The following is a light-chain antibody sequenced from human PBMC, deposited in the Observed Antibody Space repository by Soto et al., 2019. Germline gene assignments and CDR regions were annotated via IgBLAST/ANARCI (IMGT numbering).Light chain of an antibody. V-gene: IGKV3-15*01. CDR2: GAS. J-gene: IGKJ1*01. Sequence: DIVMTQFPATLSVSPGERATLSCRTSQSVSTNLAWYQQRPGQPPRLLIYGASTRDTGVPARFSGSGSGTEFTLTISSLQSEDFAVYYCQQYNVWPPATFGQGTKVDI. CDR3: QQYNVWPPAT. CDR1: QSVSTN.